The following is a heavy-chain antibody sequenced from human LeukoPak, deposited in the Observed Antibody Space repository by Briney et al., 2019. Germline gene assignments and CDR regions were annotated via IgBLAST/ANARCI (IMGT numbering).Heavy chain of an antibody. D-gene: IGHD5-18*01. CDR2: IYPGGSNG. CDR3: ARHFHSAWFGF. J-gene: IGHJ4*02. Sequence: GESLKISCKCSGFDFTAYGIAWVRQMPGKGLEWMGNIYPGGSNGRYSPTFQGQVTMSADKSITTVYLQWSSLKASDTAMYYCARHFHSAWFGFWGQGSLVTVSS. V-gene: IGHV5-51*01. CDR1: GFDFTAYG.